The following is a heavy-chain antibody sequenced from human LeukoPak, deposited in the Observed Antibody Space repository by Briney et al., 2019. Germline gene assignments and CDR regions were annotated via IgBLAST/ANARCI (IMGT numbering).Heavy chain of an antibody. J-gene: IGHJ4*02. CDR2: VHYSGST. V-gene: IGHV4-59*08. CDR1: GGTISSYY. Sequence: SETLSLTCTVSGGTISSYYWNWIRHPPRKGLEWIGYVHYSGSTKYNPSLKSRVTISVDTSKNQFSLKLSSVTAADTAVYYCARWYSSGWGFDYWGQGTLVTVSS. CDR3: ARWYSSGWGFDY. D-gene: IGHD6-19*01.